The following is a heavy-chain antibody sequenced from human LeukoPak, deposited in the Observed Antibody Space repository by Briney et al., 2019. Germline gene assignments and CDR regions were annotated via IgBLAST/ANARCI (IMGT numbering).Heavy chain of an antibody. V-gene: IGHV1-69*01. J-gene: IGHJ6*02. CDR1: GGTFSSYA. CDR3: ARAVQGYRALFYYYGMDV. CDR2: IIPIFGTA. Sequence: GASVKVSCKASGGTFSSYAISWVRQAPGQGLEWMGGIIPIFGTANYAQKFQGRVTITADESTSTAYMELSSLRSEDTAVYYCARAVQGYRALFYYYGMDVWGQGTTVTVSS. D-gene: IGHD3-16*02.